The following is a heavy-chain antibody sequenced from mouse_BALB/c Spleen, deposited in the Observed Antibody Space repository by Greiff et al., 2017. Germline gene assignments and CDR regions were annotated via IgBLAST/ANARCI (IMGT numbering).Heavy chain of an antibody. V-gene: IGHV1-69*02. J-gene: IGHJ3*01. CDR1: GYTFTSFW. Sequence: QVQLKQPGAELVKPGASVKLSCKASGYTFTSFWMHWVKQRPGQGLEWIGEIDPSDSYTNYNQKFKGKATLTVDKSSSTAYMQLSSLTSEDSAVYYCARWGGNPFAYWGQGTLVTVSA. CDR3: ARWGGNPFAY. CDR2: IDPSDSYT. D-gene: IGHD2-1*01.